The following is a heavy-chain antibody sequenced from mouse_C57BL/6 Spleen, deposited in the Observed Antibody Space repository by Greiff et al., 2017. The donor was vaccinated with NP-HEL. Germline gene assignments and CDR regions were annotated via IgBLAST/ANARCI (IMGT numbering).Heavy chain of an antibody. V-gene: IGHV5-9-1*02. D-gene: IGHD2-2*01. Sequence: DVHLVESGEGLVKPGGSLKLSCAASGFTFSSYAMSWVRQTPEKRLEWVAYISSGGDYIYYADTVKGRFTISRDNARNTLYLQMSSLKSEDTAMYYCTRAGGYDSLDYWGQGTTLTVSS. J-gene: IGHJ2*01. CDR1: GFTFSSYA. CDR2: ISSGGDYI. CDR3: TRAGGYDSLDY.